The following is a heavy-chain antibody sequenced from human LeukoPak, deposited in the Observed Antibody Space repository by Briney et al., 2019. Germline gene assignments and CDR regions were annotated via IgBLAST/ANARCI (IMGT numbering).Heavy chain of an antibody. CDR3: ARDPDTAMDLTGDY. Sequence: GGSLRLSCAASGFTFRSFSMNWVRQAPGKGLEWVSAISSSGRYMYYADSVKGRFTISRDNSKNTLYLQMNSLRAEDTAVYYCARDPDTAMDLTGDYWGQGTLVTVSS. CDR2: ISSSGRYM. V-gene: IGHV3-21*04. D-gene: IGHD5-18*01. CDR1: GFTFRSFS. J-gene: IGHJ4*02.